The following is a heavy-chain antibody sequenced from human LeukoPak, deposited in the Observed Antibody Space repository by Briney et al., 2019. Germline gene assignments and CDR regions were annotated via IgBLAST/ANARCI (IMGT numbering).Heavy chain of an antibody. CDR2: TNPNSGNT. Sequence: ASVKVSCKASGYTFTSYDINWVRQATGQGLEWMGWTNPNSGNTGYAQKFQGRVTMTRNTSISTAYMELSSLRSEDTAVYYCARGFGSSWLGNAFDIWGQGTMVTVSS. V-gene: IGHV1-8*01. CDR3: ARGFGSSWLGNAFDI. CDR1: GYTFTSYD. D-gene: IGHD6-13*01. J-gene: IGHJ3*02.